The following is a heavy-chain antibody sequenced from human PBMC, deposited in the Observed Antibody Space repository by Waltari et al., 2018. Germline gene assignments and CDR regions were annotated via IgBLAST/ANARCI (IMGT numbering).Heavy chain of an antibody. CDR1: GGSISSSNYY. CDR2: IYYCGST. V-gene: IGHV4-39*01. CDR3: ARLDSRSGSYYFDY. D-gene: IGHD1-26*01. J-gene: IGHJ4*02. Sequence: QLQLQESGPGLVKPSETLSLTCTVSGGSISSSNYYWGWIRQPPGTGLEWIGNIYYCGSTYYNPSLKSRVTIYIDTSKNQFSLKLSSVTAADTAVYFCARLDSRSGSYYFDYWGQGTLVTVSS.